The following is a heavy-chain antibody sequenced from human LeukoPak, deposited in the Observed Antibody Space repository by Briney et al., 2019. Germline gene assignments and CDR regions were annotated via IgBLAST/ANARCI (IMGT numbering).Heavy chain of an antibody. J-gene: IGHJ4*02. CDR1: GFTFSSYS. D-gene: IGHD3-22*01. CDR2: ISSSSSTI. Sequence: GGSLRLSCAASGFTFSSYSMNWVCQAPGKGLEWVSYISSSSSTIYYADSVKGRFTISRDNAKNSLYLQMNSLRAEDTAVYYCARDPHRYYYDSSGYRLQGYFDYWGQGTLVTVSS. CDR3: ARDPHRYYYDSSGYRLQGYFDY. V-gene: IGHV3-48*01.